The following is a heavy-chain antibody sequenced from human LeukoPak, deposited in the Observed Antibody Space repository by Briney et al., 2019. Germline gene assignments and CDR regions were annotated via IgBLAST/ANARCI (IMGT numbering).Heavy chain of an antibody. CDR2: ISSSGSTI. D-gene: IGHD2-15*01. V-gene: IGHV3-48*03. CDR1: GFTFSSYD. Sequence: PGGSLRLSCAASGFTFSSYDMNWVRQAPGKGLEWVSYISSSGSTIYYADSVKGRFTISRDNAKNSLYLQMNSLRAEDTAVYYCAIFEVVVVAGNAFDIWGQGTMVTVSS. CDR3: AIFEVVVVAGNAFDI. J-gene: IGHJ3*02.